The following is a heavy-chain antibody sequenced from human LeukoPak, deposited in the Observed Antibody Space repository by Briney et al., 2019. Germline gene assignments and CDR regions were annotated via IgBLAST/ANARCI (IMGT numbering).Heavy chain of an antibody. V-gene: IGHV1-69*13. J-gene: IGHJ3*02. CDR3: ARVDISLGVGGAFDI. CDR2: IIPIFGTA. D-gene: IGHD3-3*01. Sequence: ASVKVSCKASGGTFSSYAISWVRQAPGQGLEWMGGIIPIFGTANYAQKFQGRVTITADGSTSTAYMELSSLRSEDTAVYYCARVDISLGVGGAFDIWGQGTMVTVSS. CDR1: GGTFSSYA.